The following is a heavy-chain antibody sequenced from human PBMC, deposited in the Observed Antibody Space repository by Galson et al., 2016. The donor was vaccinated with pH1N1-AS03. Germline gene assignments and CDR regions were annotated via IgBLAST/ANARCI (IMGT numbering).Heavy chain of an antibody. Sequence: SVKVSCKASGGTFNNFAISWVRQAPGQGLEWLGRIILVFGTTNYAQKFQGRVNMTADESTSTAYMELSSLRFDDTAVYYCAGYHGVGNGAFEIWGRGTL. J-gene: IGHJ3*02. CDR1: GGTFNNFA. CDR2: IILVFGTT. V-gene: IGHV1-69*13. D-gene: IGHD3-10*01. CDR3: AGYHGVGNGAFEI.